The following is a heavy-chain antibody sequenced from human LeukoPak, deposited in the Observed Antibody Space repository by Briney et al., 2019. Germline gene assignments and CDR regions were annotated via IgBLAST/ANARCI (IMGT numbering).Heavy chain of an antibody. V-gene: IGHV4-4*09. D-gene: IGHD2-2*01. CDR3: ARGGSRVFDF. J-gene: IGHJ4*02. CDR2: IYSSGRP. Sequence: SETLSLTCTVSGGSISSYFWSWIRQPPGKELEWIGYIYSSGRPSYNPSLKSRVLLSVDTSKNQFLLKLTSVTAADTAVYYCARGGSRVFDFWGQGTLVTVSS. CDR1: GGSISSYF.